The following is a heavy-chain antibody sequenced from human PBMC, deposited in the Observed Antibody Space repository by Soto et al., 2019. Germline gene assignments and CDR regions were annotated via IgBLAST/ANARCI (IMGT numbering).Heavy chain of an antibody. CDR1: GFTFRNNA. J-gene: IGHJ4*02. CDR3: ERGPLDDCLGGSCHFDH. V-gene: IGHV3-23*01. D-gene: IGHD2-15*01. Sequence: GSLRLPCVASGFTFRNNAMNWVRQAPGKGLEWISDIKSDGSKTHYADSVKGRFTISRDNVEDTLFLQLNNVRGDDTSVYFCERGPLDDCLGGSCHFDHWGQGVLVTVSS. CDR2: IKSDGSKT.